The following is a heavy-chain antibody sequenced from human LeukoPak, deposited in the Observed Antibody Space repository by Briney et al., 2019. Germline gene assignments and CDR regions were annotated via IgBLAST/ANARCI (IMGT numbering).Heavy chain of an antibody. V-gene: IGHV3-23*01. CDR3: AKVMAAAGTWFFDY. CDR1: GFTFTSYA. CDR2: ARASGGIT. D-gene: IGHD6-13*01. Sequence: QPGGSLRLSCVASGFTFTSYAMSWVRQAPGKGLESVSPARASGGITYYEDSVKGRFTISRHSSKNTLHLQMNSLRAEDTAVYYCAKVMAAAGTWFFDYWSQGALVTVSS. J-gene: IGHJ4*02.